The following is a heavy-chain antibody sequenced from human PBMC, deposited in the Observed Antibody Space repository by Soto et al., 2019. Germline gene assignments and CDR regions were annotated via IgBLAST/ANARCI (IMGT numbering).Heavy chain of an antibody. CDR2: VTANGGST. J-gene: IGHJ6*02. V-gene: IGHV3-23*01. CDR1: GFTFSVYA. D-gene: IGHD2-21*02. Sequence: EVQLLESGGGFVQPGGSLRLSCAATGFTFSVYAMTWVRQAPGKGLEWVSAVTANGGSTYSADSVKGRFTISRDNSKNTLFLQMNGLRAEDTAGYYCGSLGVGDWANYYYYYGMDVRGQGTTLTVSS. CDR3: GSLGVGDWANYYYYYGMDV.